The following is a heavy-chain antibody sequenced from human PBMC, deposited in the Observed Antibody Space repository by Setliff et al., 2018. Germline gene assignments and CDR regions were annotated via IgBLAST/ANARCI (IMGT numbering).Heavy chain of an antibody. J-gene: IGHJ5*02. CDR1: GGSISSGSYY. CDR2: IYTSGST. V-gene: IGHV4-61*02. CDR3: ARAGYELGQYNWFDP. D-gene: IGHD2-2*01. Sequence: SETLSLTCTVSGGSISSGSYYWSWIRQPAGKGLEWIGRIYTSGSTNYSPSLKSRVTISVDTSKNQFSLNLSSVTAADTAVYYCARAGYELGQYNWFDPWGQGTLVTVSS.